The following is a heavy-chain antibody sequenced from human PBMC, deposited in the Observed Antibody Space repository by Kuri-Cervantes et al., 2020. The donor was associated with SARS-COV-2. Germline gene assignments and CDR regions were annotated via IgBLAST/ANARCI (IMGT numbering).Heavy chain of an antibody. D-gene: IGHD4-17*01. CDR1: GYSFTSYW. Sequence: GGSLRLSCKGSGYSFTSYWIGWVRQMPGKGLEWMGIIYPGDSDTRYSPSFQGQVTISADKSISTAYLQWSSLKASDTAMYYCARRSRPYDDDDAFDIWGQGTMVTVSS. CDR3: ARRSRPYDDDDAFDI. CDR2: IYPGDSDT. J-gene: IGHJ3*02. V-gene: IGHV5-51*01.